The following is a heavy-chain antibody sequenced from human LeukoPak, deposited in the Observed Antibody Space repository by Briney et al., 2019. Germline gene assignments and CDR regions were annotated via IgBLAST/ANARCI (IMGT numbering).Heavy chain of an antibody. V-gene: IGHV3-74*01. D-gene: IGHD6-6*01. CDR3: AKFGSSGLQGY. CDR1: GFTFSGFW. CDR2: ISFDGSDA. Sequence: PGGSLRLSCAASGFTFSGFWMHWVRHAPGRGLVWVSCISFDGSDATYADSVKGRFTISRDNAKNTLHLQMDRLTVEDTGVYYCAKFGSSGLQGYWGQGTLVTVSS. J-gene: IGHJ4*02.